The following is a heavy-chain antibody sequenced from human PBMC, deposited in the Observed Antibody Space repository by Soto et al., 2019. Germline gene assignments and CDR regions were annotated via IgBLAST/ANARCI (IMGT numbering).Heavy chain of an antibody. CDR3: ARVDYDFWSGYYFDY. J-gene: IGHJ4*02. CDR1: GFTFSSYA. CDR2: ISYDGSNK. D-gene: IGHD3-3*01. Sequence: PGGSLRLSSAASGFTFSSYAMHWVRQAPGKGLEWVAVISYDGSNKYYADSVKGRFTISRDNSKNTLYLQMNSLRAEDTAVYYCARVDYDFWSGYYFDYWSQGTLVTVSS. V-gene: IGHV3-30-3*01.